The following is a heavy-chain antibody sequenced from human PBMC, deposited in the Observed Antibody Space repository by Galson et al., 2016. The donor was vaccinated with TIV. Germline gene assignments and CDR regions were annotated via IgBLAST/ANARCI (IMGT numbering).Heavy chain of an antibody. V-gene: IGHV3-21*06. D-gene: IGHD5-18*01. CDR3: AKVKGDGEYSYGAFDF. CDR2: VSSSGRFM. Sequence: SLRLSCAGFGFSFIHYSVNWVRQAPGKGLEWVASVSSSGRFMDYADTVKGRFTISKDNAKNSLNLQMNSLSVEDTAVYYCAKVKGDGEYSYGAFDFWGQGTQVTVSS. J-gene: IGHJ4*02. CDR1: GFSFIHYS.